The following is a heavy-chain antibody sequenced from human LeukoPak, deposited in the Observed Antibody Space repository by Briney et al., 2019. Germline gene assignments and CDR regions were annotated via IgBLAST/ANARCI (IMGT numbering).Heavy chain of an antibody. Sequence: GGSLRLSCAASGFTFSSYGVHWVRQAPGKGLEWVAVIWYDGSNKYYADSVKGRFTISRDNSKNTLYLQMNSLRAGDTAVYYCARGGGSGWYTLEPWLPFDYWGQGTLVTVSS. V-gene: IGHV3-33*01. CDR1: GFTFSSYG. CDR3: ARGGGSGWYTLEPWLPFDY. D-gene: IGHD6-19*01. J-gene: IGHJ4*02. CDR2: IWYDGSNK.